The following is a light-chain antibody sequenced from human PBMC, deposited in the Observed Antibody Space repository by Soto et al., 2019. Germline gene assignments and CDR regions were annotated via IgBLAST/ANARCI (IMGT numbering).Light chain of an antibody. CDR3: SSYTSSGGDV. CDR1: SSDDGGYNY. V-gene: IGLV2-14*01. J-gene: IGLJ1*01. CDR2: DVS. Sequence: QSVLTQPASVSGSPGQSITISCTGTSSDDGGYNYVSWYQQHPGKAPKLRIYDVSNRPSGVSNRFSGSKSGNTAFLTISGLQAEDEADYYFSSYTSSGGDVFGTGT.